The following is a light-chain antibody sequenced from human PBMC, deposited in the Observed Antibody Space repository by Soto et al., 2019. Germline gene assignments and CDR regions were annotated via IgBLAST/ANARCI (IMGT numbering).Light chain of an antibody. CDR3: QQSYSTPLT. CDR2: DAS. J-gene: IGKJ5*01. CDR1: QSISTW. V-gene: IGKV1-5*01. Sequence: DIQMTQSPSTLSASVGDRVPLTCRASQSISTWLAWYQQKSGKAPHLLIYDASTLESGVPSRFRGSGSGTDFTLTISSLQPEDFAIYYCQQSYSTPLTFGQGTRLEIK.